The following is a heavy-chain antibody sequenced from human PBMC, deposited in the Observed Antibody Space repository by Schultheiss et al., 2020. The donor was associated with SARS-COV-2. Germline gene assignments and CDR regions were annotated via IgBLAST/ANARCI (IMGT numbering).Heavy chain of an antibody. CDR2: IYHSGST. CDR3: ARDRYCSSTSCSYSYYYGMDV. CDR1: GGSISSSNW. Sequence: SETLSLTCAVSGGSISSSNWWSWVRQPPGKGLEWIGEIYHSGSTNYNPSLKSRVTISVDKSKNQFSLKLSSVTAADTAVYYCARDRYCSSTSCSYSYYYGMDVWGQGTTVTVSS. J-gene: IGHJ6*02. D-gene: IGHD2-2*01. V-gene: IGHV4-4*02.